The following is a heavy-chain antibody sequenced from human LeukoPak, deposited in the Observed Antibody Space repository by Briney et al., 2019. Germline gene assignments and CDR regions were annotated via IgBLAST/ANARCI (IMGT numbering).Heavy chain of an antibody. CDR1: GGSFSGYY. J-gene: IGHJ4*02. V-gene: IGHV4-34*01. CDR2: IYYSGST. CDR3: ARYSSGWYTEFDY. D-gene: IGHD6-19*01. Sequence: SETLSLTCAVYGGSFSGYYWSWIRQPPGKGLEWIGSIYYSGSTYYNPSLKSRVTISVDTSKNQFSLKLSSVTAADTAVYYCARYSSGWYTEFDYWGQGTLVTVSS.